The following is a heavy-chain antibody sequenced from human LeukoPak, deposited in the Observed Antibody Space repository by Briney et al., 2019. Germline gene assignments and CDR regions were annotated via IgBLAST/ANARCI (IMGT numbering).Heavy chain of an antibody. CDR1: GGSFSGYY. D-gene: IGHD6-19*01. CDR2: INHSGST. CDR3: ARQWQAGYFDY. J-gene: IGHJ4*02. Sequence: SETLSLTCAVYGGSFSGYYWSWIRQPPGKGLEWIGEINHSGSTNYNPSLKSRVAISVDTSKNQFSLKLSSVTAADTAVYYCARQWQAGYFDYWGQGTLVTVSS. V-gene: IGHV4-34*01.